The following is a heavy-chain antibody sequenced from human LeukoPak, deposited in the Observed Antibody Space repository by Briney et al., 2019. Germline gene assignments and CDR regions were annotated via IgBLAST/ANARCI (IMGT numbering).Heavy chain of an antibody. V-gene: IGHV4-30-4*08. CDR2: IYYSGST. CDR3: ARNGGNYDSSGYPSRYFDY. Sequence: SQTLSLTCTVSGGSISSGGYYWSWIRQPPGKGLEWIGYIYYSGSTYYNPSLKSRVTISVDTSKNQFSLKLSSVTAADTAVYYCARNGGNYDSSGYPSRYFDYWGQGTLVTVSS. J-gene: IGHJ4*02. CDR1: GGSISSGGYY. D-gene: IGHD3-22*01.